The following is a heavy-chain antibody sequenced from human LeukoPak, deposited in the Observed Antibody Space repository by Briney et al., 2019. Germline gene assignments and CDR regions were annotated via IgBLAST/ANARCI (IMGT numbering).Heavy chain of an antibody. CDR2: ISGSGITT. D-gene: IGHD5/OR15-5a*01. CDR3: AKVSGPFDY. V-gene: IGHV3-23*01. CDR1: GFSFNNYA. Sequence: GGSLRLSCAASGFSFNNYALSWVRQAPGKGLEWVSDISGSGITTDYADSVKGRFTISRDNSKNTLYLQMNSLRAEDTAVYYCAKVSGPFDYWGQGTLVTVSS. J-gene: IGHJ4*02.